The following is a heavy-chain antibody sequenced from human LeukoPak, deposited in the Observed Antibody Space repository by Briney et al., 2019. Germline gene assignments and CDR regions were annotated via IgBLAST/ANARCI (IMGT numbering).Heavy chain of an antibody. Sequence: ASVNVSCKASGYSFTNYGISWVRQAPGQGLEWMGWISAYNDNAHYAQGLEGRVTMTSETSTRTAYMELRSLRSDDTAVYYCARSTLGIEFDYWGQGSLVTVPS. CDR2: ISAYNDNA. CDR1: GYSFTNYG. D-gene: IGHD7-27*01. CDR3: ARSTLGIEFDY. J-gene: IGHJ4*02. V-gene: IGHV1-18*01.